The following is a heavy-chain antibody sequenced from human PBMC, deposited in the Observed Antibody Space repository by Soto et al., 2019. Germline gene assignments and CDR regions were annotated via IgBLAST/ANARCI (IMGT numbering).Heavy chain of an antibody. CDR3: ARAPDYGDYESFLFDY. J-gene: IGHJ4*02. Sequence: PGGSLRLSCAASGFTFSSYGMHWVRQAPGKGLEWVAVIWYDGSNKYYADSVKGRFTISRDNSKNTLYLQMNSLRAEDTAVYYCARAPDYGDYESFLFDYWGQGTLVTVSS. CDR1: GFTFSSYG. V-gene: IGHV3-33*01. CDR2: IWYDGSNK. D-gene: IGHD4-17*01.